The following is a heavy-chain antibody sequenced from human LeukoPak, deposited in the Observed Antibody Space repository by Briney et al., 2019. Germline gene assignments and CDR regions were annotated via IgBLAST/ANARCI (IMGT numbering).Heavy chain of an antibody. Sequence: ASVKVSCKASGYTFTGYYMHWVRQAPGQGLEWMGRINPNSGGTNYAQKFQGRVTMTRDTSISTAYMELSRLTSDDTAVYYCARGEEYSYGFNYFDYWGQGTLVTVSS. CDR1: GYTFTGYY. CDR2: INPNSGGT. CDR3: ARGEEYSYGFNYFDY. J-gene: IGHJ4*02. V-gene: IGHV1-2*06. D-gene: IGHD5-18*01.